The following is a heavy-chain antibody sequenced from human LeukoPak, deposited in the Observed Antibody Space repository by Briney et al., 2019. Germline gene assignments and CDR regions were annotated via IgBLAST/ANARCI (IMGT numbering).Heavy chain of an antibody. V-gene: IGHV1-69*04. CDR2: IIPILGIA. D-gene: IGHD6-13*01. CDR3: ARDSRIAAAEDYYGMDV. J-gene: IGHJ6*02. CDR1: GGTFSSYA. Sequence: SVKVSCKASGGTFSSYAISWVRQAPGQGLEWMGRIIPILGIANYAQKFQGRVTITADKSTSTAYMELSSLRSEDTAVYYCARDSRIAAAEDYYGMDVWGQGTTVTVSS.